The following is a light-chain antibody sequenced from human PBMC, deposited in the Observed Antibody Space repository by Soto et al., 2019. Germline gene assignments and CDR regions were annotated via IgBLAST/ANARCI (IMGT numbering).Light chain of an antibody. CDR3: QHSGGSPPLT. Sequence: EVVLTQSPGTLSLSPGDRATLSCTASQSVSSNSLAWYQQIPGQPPRLLIYGASSRATGVPDRFTGSGSETHFTLTITRLEPEDFAVFYCQHSGGSPPLTFGGGTKVEIK. J-gene: IGKJ4*01. CDR2: GAS. CDR1: QSVSSNS. V-gene: IGKV3-20*01.